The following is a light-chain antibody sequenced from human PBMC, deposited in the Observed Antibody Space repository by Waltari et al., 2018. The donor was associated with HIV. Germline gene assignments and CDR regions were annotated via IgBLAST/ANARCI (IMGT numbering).Light chain of an antibody. CDR1: QSIRSW. CDR3: QQYNSYPVT. V-gene: IGKV1-5*03. CDR2: KAS. J-gene: IGKJ2*01. Sequence: DLQMTQAHSTLSASIGDRVTIPCRASQSIRSWLAWYQQKPGKAPKLMIYKASSLESGVPSRFSGSGSGTEFTLTISSLQPDDFATYYCQQYNSYPVTFGQGTKLEIK.